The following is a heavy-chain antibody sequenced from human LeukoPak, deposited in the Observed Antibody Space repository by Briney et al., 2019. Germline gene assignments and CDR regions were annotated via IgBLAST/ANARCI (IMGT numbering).Heavy chain of an antibody. CDR2: ISDDGSKK. Sequence: GRSLRLSCAASGFTFSRYDMHWVRQAPGKGLEWVAVISDDGSKKDYADCVKGRFTISRDNSKNTLYLQMNSLRAEDTAVYYCVLGHYGGLFDNWGQGTLVTVSS. V-gene: IGHV3-30-3*01. CDR3: VLGHYGGLFDN. CDR1: GFTFSRYD. J-gene: IGHJ4*02. D-gene: IGHD4-23*01.